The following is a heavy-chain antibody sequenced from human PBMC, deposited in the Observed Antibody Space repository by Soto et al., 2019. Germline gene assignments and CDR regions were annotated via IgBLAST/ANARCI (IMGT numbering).Heavy chain of an antibody. J-gene: IGHJ4*02. CDR3: ASGDSNLYYFDY. V-gene: IGHV3-30-3*01. CDR2: ISKDGNNK. Sequence: QVQLVESGGGVVQPGRSLRLSCAASGFSFSSYAFHWVRQAPGKGLEWVAAISKDGNNKYYVDSVKGRFTFSRDNSKNTLYLQMNSLRVEDTAVYYFASGDSNLYYFDYWGQGTLVTVSS. D-gene: IGHD3-22*01. CDR1: GFSFSSYA.